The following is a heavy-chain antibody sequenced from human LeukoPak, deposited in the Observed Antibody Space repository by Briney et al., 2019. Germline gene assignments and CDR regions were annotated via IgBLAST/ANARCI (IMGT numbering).Heavy chain of an antibody. CDR1: GLTFSSHW. D-gene: IGHD6-13*01. Sequence: GGSLRLSCAASGLTFSSHWMHWVRQAPGKGLVWVSRITNDGSSTTYADSVKGRFTISKDNSKNTVYLQMNSLRIEDTAVYYCASTSSWYGGRGWAHYFDYWGQGTLVTVSS. CDR2: ITNDGSST. CDR3: ASTSSWYGGRGWAHYFDY. J-gene: IGHJ4*02. V-gene: IGHV3-74*01.